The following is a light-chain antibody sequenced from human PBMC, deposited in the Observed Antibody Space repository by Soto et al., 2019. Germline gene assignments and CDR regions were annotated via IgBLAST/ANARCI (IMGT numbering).Light chain of an antibody. Sequence: DIQMTQSPSSISASVGYRFTITGRASQPISSWLAWYQQVPGQAPYLLIYPASTLQSGVPSRFSGSGSGTDFTLTINSLQPEDFATYFCQQGYNFPRAFGQGTTVDI. J-gene: IGKJ1*01. V-gene: IGKV1-12*01. CDR2: PAS. CDR3: QQGYNFPRA. CDR1: QPISSW.